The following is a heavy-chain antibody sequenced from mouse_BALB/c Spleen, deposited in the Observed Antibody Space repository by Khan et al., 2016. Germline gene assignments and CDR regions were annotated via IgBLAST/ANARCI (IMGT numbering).Heavy chain of an antibody. CDR2: ISYSDST. CDR3: ARTLLRLYYFDY. V-gene: IGHV3-2*02. CDR1: GYSITSDYA. J-gene: IGHJ2*01. D-gene: IGHD1-2*01. Sequence: VQLKESGPGLVKPSQSLSLTCTVTGYSITSDYAWNWIRQFPGNKLERMGYISYSDSTSFNPSLKGRITITRDTSKNQFFLQLHSLTTEDTAKYYCARTLLRLYYFDYWGQGTTLTVSS.